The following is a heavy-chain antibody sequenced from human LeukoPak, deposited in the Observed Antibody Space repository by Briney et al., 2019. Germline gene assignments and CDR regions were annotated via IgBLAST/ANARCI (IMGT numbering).Heavy chain of an antibody. Sequence: GGSLRLSCAASGFTVSSNYMSWVRQAPGKGLEWVSAISGSGGSTYYADSVKGRFTISRDNSKNTLYLQMNSLRAEDTAVYYCAKDHDVWGSYRYTVLDYWGQGTLVTVSS. V-gene: IGHV3-23*01. D-gene: IGHD3-16*02. CDR1: GFTVSSNY. CDR2: ISGSGGST. J-gene: IGHJ4*02. CDR3: AKDHDVWGSYRYTVLDY.